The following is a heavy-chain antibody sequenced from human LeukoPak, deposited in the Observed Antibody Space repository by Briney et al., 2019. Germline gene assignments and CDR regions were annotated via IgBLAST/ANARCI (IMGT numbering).Heavy chain of an antibody. J-gene: IGHJ3*02. Sequence: GGSLRLSCAASVFTFSSYGMSWVRQAPGKGLEWVSAISGSGGSTYYADSVKGRFTISRDNSKNTLYLQMNSLRAEDTAVYYCAKSRKGVIRGAFDIWGQGTMVTVSS. CDR2: ISGSGGST. CDR3: AKSRKGVIRGAFDI. CDR1: VFTFSSYG. D-gene: IGHD3-16*02. V-gene: IGHV3-23*01.